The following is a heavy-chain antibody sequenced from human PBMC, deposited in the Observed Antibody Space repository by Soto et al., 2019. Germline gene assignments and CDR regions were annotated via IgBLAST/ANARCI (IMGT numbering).Heavy chain of an antibody. CDR1: GFTFSSYA. J-gene: IGHJ4*02. D-gene: IGHD3-3*01. Sequence: XXSLRLSYAASGFTFSSYAMRWVLQAPGKGLEWVSAISGSGGSTHYADSVKGRFTISRDNSKNTLYLQMNSLRDEDTAVYYCAKEGYYDFWSGYHYWGQGTLVTVSS. CDR2: ISGSGGST. V-gene: IGHV3-23*01. CDR3: AKEGYYDFWSGYHY.